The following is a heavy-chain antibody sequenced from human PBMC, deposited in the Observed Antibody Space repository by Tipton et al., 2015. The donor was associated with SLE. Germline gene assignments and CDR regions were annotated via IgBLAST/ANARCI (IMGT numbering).Heavy chain of an antibody. CDR2: IYYSGST. D-gene: IGHD5-12*01. CDR3: ARRGYSGYFDY. Sequence: TLSLTCAVSGYSISSSSYYWGWIRQPPGKGLEWFGSIYYSGSTYYNPSLKSRVTISVDTSKNQFSLKLGSVTAADTAVYYCARRGYSGYFDYWGQGTLVTVSS. V-gene: IGHV4-39*07. J-gene: IGHJ4*02. CDR1: GYSISSSSYY.